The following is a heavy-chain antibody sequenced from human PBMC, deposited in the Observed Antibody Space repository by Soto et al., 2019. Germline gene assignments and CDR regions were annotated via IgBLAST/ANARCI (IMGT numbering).Heavy chain of an antibody. J-gene: IGHJ6*03. Sequence: ASVKVSCKASGGTFSSYTISWVRQAPGQGLEWMGRIIPILGIANYAQKFQGRVTITADKSTSTAYMELSSLRSEDTAVYYCARVERIAAAGTGYYYMDVWGKGTTVTVSS. CDR3: ARVERIAAAGTGYYYMDV. CDR1: GGTFSSYT. V-gene: IGHV1-69*02. D-gene: IGHD6-13*01. CDR2: IIPILGIA.